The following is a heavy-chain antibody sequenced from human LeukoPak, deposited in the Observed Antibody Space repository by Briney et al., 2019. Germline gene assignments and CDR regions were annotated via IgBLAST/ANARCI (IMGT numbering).Heavy chain of an antibody. CDR1: GFTFSSYS. Sequence: GGSLRLSCAASGFTFSSYSMNWVRQAPGKGLEWVSSISSSSSYIYYADSVKGRFTISRDNAKNSLYLQMNSLRAEDTAVYYCARGVVLTGYPLDFWGRGTLVTVSS. J-gene: IGHJ4*02. CDR2: ISSSSSYI. V-gene: IGHV3-21*04. D-gene: IGHD3-9*01. CDR3: ARGVVLTGYPLDF.